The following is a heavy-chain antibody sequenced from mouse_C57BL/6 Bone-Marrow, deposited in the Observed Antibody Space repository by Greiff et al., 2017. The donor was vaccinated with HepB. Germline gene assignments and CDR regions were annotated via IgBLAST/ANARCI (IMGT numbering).Heavy chain of an antibody. CDR3: ARRWLLRRYYAMDY. J-gene: IGHJ4*01. CDR1: GYTFTSYW. D-gene: IGHD2-3*01. V-gene: IGHV1-72*01. CDR2: IDPNSGGT. Sequence: VKLQQPGAELVKPGASVKLSCKASGYTFTSYWMHWVKQRPGRGLEWIGRIDPNSGGTKYNEKFKSKATLTVDKPSSTAYMQLSSLTSEDSAVYYCARRWLLRRYYAMDYWGQGTSVTVSS.